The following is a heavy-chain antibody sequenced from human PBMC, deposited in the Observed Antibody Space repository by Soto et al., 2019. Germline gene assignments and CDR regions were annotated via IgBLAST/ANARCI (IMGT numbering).Heavy chain of an antibody. D-gene: IGHD5-18*01. CDR1: GFTFSSYS. Sequence: GTLRLSCVTSGFTFSSYSMSWVRQPPGKGLEWVSAISDTGIDTFYADSVKGRLTISRDNSKNTVDLQMNSLRAEDTAVYYCAREYRRGYSYGPDYWGQGTLVTVSS. CDR3: AREYRRGYSYGPDY. J-gene: IGHJ4*02. V-gene: IGHV3-23*01. CDR2: ISDTGIDT.